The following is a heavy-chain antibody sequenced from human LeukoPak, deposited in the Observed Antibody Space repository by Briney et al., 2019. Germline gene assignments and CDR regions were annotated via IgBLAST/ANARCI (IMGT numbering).Heavy chain of an antibody. Sequence: SETLSLTCTVSGGSISSHYWSWIRQPPGKGLEWIGDIYYSGSTNYNPSLKSRVTISVDTSKNQFSLKLSSVTAADTAVYYCARGRIAVAGTKNYFDYWGQGTLVTVSS. CDR3: ARGRIAVAGTKNYFDY. D-gene: IGHD6-19*01. J-gene: IGHJ4*02. CDR1: GGSISSHY. V-gene: IGHV4-59*11. CDR2: IYYSGST.